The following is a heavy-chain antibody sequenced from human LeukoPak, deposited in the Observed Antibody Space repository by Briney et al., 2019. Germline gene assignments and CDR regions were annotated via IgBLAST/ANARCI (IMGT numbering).Heavy chain of an antibody. CDR1: GFTFSSYS. Sequence: GGSLRLCCAASGFTFSSYSMNWVRQAPGKGLEWVSSISSSSSYIYYADSVKGRFTISRDNAKNSLYLQMNSLRAEDTAVYYCARGVGYDVWSGYLNWGQGTLVTVSS. V-gene: IGHV3-21*01. D-gene: IGHD3-3*01. CDR2: ISSSSSYI. CDR3: ARGVGYDVWSGYLN. J-gene: IGHJ4*02.